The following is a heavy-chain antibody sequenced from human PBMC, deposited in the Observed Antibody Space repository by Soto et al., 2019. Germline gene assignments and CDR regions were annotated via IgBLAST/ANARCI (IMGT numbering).Heavy chain of an antibody. Sequence: SSETLSHPCAVLCWSFIGYYWGWIRQPTGEGVGGIGEINHSGSTNYNPSLKSRVTISVDTSKNQFPLKLSSLTAADTAVYYCARGTDIVVVPAAPGVYYYMDVWGKGTTVTVSS. CDR1: CWSFIGYY. J-gene: IGHJ6*03. CDR3: ARGTDIVVVPAAPGVYYYMDV. CDR2: INHSGST. D-gene: IGHD2-2*01. V-gene: IGHV4-34*01.